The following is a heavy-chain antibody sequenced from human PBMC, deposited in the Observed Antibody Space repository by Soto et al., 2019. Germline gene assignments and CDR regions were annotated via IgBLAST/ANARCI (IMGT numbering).Heavy chain of an antibody. CDR2: IYYSGST. Sequence: SETLSLTCTVSGGSISSYYWSWIRQPPGKGLEWIGYIYYSGSTNYNPSLKSRVTISVDTAKNQFSLKLSSVTAADTAVYYCARDQGYSSSPDAFDIWGQGTMVTVSS. J-gene: IGHJ3*02. CDR3: ARDQGYSSSPDAFDI. CDR1: GGSISSYY. V-gene: IGHV4-59*01. D-gene: IGHD6-6*01.